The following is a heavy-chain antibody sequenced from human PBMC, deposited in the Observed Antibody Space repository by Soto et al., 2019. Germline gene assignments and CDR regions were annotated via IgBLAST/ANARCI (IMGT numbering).Heavy chain of an antibody. CDR1: GFTFSSYA. CDR2: ISYDGSNK. CDR3: ARDHRSAFDI. Sequence: QVQLVESGGGVVQPGRSLRLSCAASGFTFSSYAMHWVHQAPGKGLEWVAVISYDGSNKYYADSVKGRFTISRDNSKNTLYLQMNSLRAEDTAVYYCARDHRSAFDIWGQGTMVTVSS. J-gene: IGHJ3*02. V-gene: IGHV3-30-3*01.